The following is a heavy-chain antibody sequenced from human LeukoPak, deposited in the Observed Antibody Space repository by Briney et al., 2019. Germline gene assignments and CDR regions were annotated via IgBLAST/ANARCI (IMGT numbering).Heavy chain of an antibody. CDR2: ISGSGGST. J-gene: IGHJ4*02. CDR3: AKIGGYCTSTSCHDY. V-gene: IGHV3-23*01. Sequence: PGGSLRPSCAASGFTFSSYVMSWVRQAPGKGLEWVSAISGSGGSTYSADSVQGRFTISRDNSKSTLYLQINSLRAEDTAVYYCAKIGGYCTSTSCHDYWGQGTLVTVSS. CDR1: GFTFSSYV. D-gene: IGHD2-2*01.